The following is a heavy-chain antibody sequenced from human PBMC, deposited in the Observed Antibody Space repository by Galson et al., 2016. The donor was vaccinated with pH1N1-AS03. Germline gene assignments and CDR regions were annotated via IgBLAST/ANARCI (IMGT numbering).Heavy chain of an antibody. Sequence: SLRLSCAASGFTVSTNYMTWVRQAPGKGLEWISVIYAGGGTHYADSVKGRFTIPNDNYKNTVYLQMNSLRAEDTAVYYCARDTDHYGMDVWGQGTTVTVSS. CDR1: GFTVSTNY. CDR2: IYAGGGT. CDR3: ARDTDHYGMDV. J-gene: IGHJ6*02. V-gene: IGHV3-53*01.